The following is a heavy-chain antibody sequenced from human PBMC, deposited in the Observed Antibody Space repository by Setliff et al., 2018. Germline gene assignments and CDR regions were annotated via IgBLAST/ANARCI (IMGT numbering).Heavy chain of an antibody. D-gene: IGHD2-2*01. CDR3: TTPLIVVVPAATLRGYSGYEITDY. V-gene: IGHV3-15*01. Sequence: GGSLRLSCAASGFTFNAYAMSWVRQAPGKGLEWVGRIKSKTDGGTTDHAAPVKGRFTISRDDSKNTLYLQMNSLKTEDTAVYYCTTPLIVVVPAATLRGYSGYEITDYWGQGTLVTVSS. CDR1: GFTFNAYA. CDR2: IKSKTDGGTT. J-gene: IGHJ4*02.